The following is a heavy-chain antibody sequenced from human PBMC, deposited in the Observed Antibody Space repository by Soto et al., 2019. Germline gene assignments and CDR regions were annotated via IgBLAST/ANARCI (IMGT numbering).Heavy chain of an antibody. D-gene: IGHD2-15*01. Sequence: PSETLSLTCAVYGGSFSGYDWSWIRQPPGKGLEWIGEINHSGSTNYNPSLKSRVTISVDTSKNQFSLKLSSVTAADTAVYYCARGVRYCSGGSCAIPPKNWFDPWGQGTLVTVSS. CDR1: GGSFSGYD. CDR2: INHSGST. J-gene: IGHJ5*02. CDR3: ARGVRYCSGGSCAIPPKNWFDP. V-gene: IGHV4-34*01.